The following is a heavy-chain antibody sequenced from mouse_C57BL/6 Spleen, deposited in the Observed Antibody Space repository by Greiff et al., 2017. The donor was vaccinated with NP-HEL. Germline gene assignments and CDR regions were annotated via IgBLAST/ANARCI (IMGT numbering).Heavy chain of an antibody. Sequence: DVMLVESGGGLVKPGGSLKLSCAASGFTFSDYGMHWVRQAPEKGLEWVAYISSGSSTIYYADTVKGRFTISRDNAKNTLFLQMTSLRSEDTAMYYCARRPFYGYDGYAMDYWGQGTSVTVSS. V-gene: IGHV5-17*01. D-gene: IGHD2-9*01. CDR1: GFTFSDYG. CDR3: ARRPFYGYDGYAMDY. CDR2: ISSGSSTI. J-gene: IGHJ4*01.